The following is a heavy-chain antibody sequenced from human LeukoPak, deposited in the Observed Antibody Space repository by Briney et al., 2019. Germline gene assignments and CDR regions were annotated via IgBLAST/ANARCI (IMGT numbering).Heavy chain of an antibody. Sequence: ASVKVSCKASGYNFVDYYIHWVRQAPGQGLEWMGWMNPKSGGTKFAQKFQGRVTMTRDTSISTAYMEIPRLRSDDTAVYFCARDILAVAANDFWGQGTLVTVSS. CDR3: ARDILAVAANDF. J-gene: IGHJ4*02. CDR2: MNPKSGGT. CDR1: GYNFVDYY. V-gene: IGHV1-2*02. D-gene: IGHD6-19*01.